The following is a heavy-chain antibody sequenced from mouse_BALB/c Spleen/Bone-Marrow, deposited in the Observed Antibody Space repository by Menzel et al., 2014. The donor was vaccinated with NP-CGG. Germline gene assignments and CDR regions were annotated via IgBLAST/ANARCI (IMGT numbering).Heavy chain of an antibody. CDR3: ASSPYGYFDY. Sequence: EVQLVESGGGLVQPGGSRKPSCAASGFTFSSFGMHWVRQAPEKGLEWVAYISSGSSTIYYADTVKGRFTISRDNPKNTLFLQMTSLRSEDTAMYYCASSPYGYFDYWGQGTTLTVSS. D-gene: IGHD1-1*01. V-gene: IGHV5-17*02. J-gene: IGHJ2*01. CDR1: GFTFSSFG. CDR2: ISSGSSTI.